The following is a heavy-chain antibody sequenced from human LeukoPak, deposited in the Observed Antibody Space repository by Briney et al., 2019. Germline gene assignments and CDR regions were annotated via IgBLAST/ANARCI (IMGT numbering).Heavy chain of an antibody. CDR2: IRSKAYGGTT. J-gene: IGHJ4*02. CDR1: GFTFGDYA. Sequence: PGGSLRLSCTASGFTFGDYAMSWVRQAPGKGLEWVGFIRSKAYGGTTEYAASVKGRFTISRDDSKSIAYLQMNSLKTEDTAVYYCTRGQMVVVPAAVFDYWGQGTLVTVSS. CDR3: TRGQMVVVPAAVFDY. V-gene: IGHV3-49*04. D-gene: IGHD2-2*01.